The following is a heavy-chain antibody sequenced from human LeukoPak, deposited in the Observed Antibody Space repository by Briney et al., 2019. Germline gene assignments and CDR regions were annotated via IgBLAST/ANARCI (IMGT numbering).Heavy chain of an antibody. CDR1: GFSFSSYG. J-gene: IGHJ3*02. CDR3: ARGWVVATGGFDM. D-gene: IGHD2-8*02. Sequence: GRSLRLSCAASGFSFSSYGMHWVRQAPGKGLEWVSVIYSGGPTYYADSVKGRFTISRDNSKNTVYLQMNSLRGEDTAVYFCARGWVVATGGFDMWGQGTMVTVSS. V-gene: IGHV3-53*01. CDR2: IYSGGPT.